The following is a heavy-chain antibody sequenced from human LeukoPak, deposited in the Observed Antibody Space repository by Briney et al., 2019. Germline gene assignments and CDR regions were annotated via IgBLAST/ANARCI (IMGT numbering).Heavy chain of an antibody. CDR1: GDSVSSDSAG. V-gene: IGHV6-1*01. CDR2: TYFRSKWYY. Sequence: SQTLSLTCAISGDSVSSDSAGWNWIRQSPSRGLEWLARTYFRSKWYYDYALAVKGRVTINPDTSKNQFSLKLSSVTAADTAVYYCAREGSRGLPRRHDAFDIWGQGTMVTVSS. J-gene: IGHJ3*02. CDR3: AREGSRGLPRRHDAFDI. D-gene: IGHD5-12*01.